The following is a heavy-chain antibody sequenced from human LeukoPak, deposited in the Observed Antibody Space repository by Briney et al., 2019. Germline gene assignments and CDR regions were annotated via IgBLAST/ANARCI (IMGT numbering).Heavy chain of an antibody. CDR3: ARGGGFTPASWYFDL. D-gene: IGHD2-15*01. Sequence: ASVKVSCKASGYTFTSYYMHWVRQAPGQGLEWMGIINPSGGSTSYAQKFQGRVTMTRDTSTSTVYMELSSPRSEDTAVYYCARGGGFTPASWYFDLWGRGTLVTVSS. V-gene: IGHV1-46*01. CDR2: INPSGGST. CDR1: GYTFTSYY. J-gene: IGHJ2*01.